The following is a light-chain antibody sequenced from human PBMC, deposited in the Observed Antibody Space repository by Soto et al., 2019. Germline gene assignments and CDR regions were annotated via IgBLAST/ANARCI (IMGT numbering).Light chain of an antibody. Sequence: EIVLTQSPATLSLSPGERAALSYRASQSVSTFLAWCQHKPGQAPRLLIYDASNRATGIPARFSVSGSGTDFTLTISSLEPEDFAVYYCQQRSNCWTFGQGTKVEI. J-gene: IGKJ1*01. CDR2: DAS. CDR1: QSVSTF. CDR3: QQRSNCWT. V-gene: IGKV3-11*01.